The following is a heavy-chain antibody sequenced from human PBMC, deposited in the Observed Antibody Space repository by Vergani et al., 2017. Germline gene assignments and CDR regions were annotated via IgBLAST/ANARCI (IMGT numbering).Heavy chain of an antibody. J-gene: IGHJ2*01. CDR1: GITFWKFG. D-gene: IGHD6-13*01. Sequence: EVDLVESGGGLAQPGGSLRLSCEASGITFWKFGMHWVRQGPGKGLEWVSGISWNSGAVDYADSVRGRFNIPRDNAKNSLYLQMNSLRAEDTALYFCVKYMAASRNYWYFDLWGRGTLVTVSS. V-gene: IGHV3-9*01. CDR3: VKYMAASRNYWYFDL. CDR2: ISWNSGAV.